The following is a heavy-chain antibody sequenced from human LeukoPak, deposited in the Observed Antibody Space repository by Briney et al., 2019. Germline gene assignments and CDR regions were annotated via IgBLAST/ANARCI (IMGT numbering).Heavy chain of an antibody. J-gene: IGHJ4*02. V-gene: IGHV1-69*04. CDR1: GGTFRSYA. CDR3: ARTYGGNSGDYFDY. CDR2: IIPILGIA. Sequence: GASVKVSCRASGGTFRSYAISWVRQAPGQGLEWMGRIIPILGIANYAQKFQGRVTITADKSTSTAYMELSSLRSEDTAVYYCARTYGGNSGDYFDYWGQGTLVTVSS. D-gene: IGHD4-23*01.